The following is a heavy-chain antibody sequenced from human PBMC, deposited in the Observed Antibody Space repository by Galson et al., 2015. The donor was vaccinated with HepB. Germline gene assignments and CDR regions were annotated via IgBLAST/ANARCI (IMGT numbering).Heavy chain of an antibody. CDR3: ARDGVDYYDSGARYLYDY. J-gene: IGHJ4*02. D-gene: IGHD3-16*01. CDR2: ISGDGRNK. CDR1: GFTFNYYF. Sequence: SLRLSCAASGFTFNYYFIHWVRQAPGKGLEWVTSISGDGRNKFSEDSVKGRFSISRDNSKNTVYLQMNSLRPEDTAVYFCARDGVDYYDSGARYLYDYWGQGTRVTVSS. V-gene: IGHV3-30*03.